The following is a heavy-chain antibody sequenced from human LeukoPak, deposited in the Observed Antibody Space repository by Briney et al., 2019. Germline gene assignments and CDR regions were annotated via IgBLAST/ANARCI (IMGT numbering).Heavy chain of an antibody. CDR3: AKDQGFYGSGSYKEYFQY. V-gene: IGHV3-23*01. Sequence: PGGSLRLSCAASGFTFSSYGMNWVRQAPGKGLEWVSAISDSGVSTYYADSVKGRFTISRDNSKNTLYLQMNSLRAEDTAVYYCAKDQGFYGSGSYKEYFQYWGQGTLVTVSS. J-gene: IGHJ1*01. CDR2: ISDSGVST. D-gene: IGHD3-10*01. CDR1: GFTFSSYG.